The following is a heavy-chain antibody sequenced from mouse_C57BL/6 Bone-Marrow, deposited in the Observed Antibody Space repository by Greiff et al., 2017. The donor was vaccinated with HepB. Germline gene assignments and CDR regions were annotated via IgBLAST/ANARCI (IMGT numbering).Heavy chain of an antibody. CDR3: ARNPHLLLRYGFAY. J-gene: IGHJ3*01. CDR2: INPNNGGT. CDR1: GYTFTDYY. V-gene: IGHV1-26*01. Sequence: EVQLQQSGPELVKPGASVKISCKASGYTFTDYYMNWVKQSHGKSLEWIGDINPNNGGTSYNQKFKGKATLTVDKSSSTAYMERRSLTSEDSAVYYCARNPHLLLRYGFAYWGQGTLVTVSA. D-gene: IGHD1-1*01.